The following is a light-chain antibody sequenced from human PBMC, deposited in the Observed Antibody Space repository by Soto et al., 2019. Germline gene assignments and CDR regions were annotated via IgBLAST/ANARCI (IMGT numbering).Light chain of an antibody. V-gene: IGKV1-5*01. CDR2: DAS. CDR1: QNIRNL. Sequence: DIQLTQSPSTLSAAVGDSVTITCRASQNIRNLLAWYQQKPGKAPKPLIYDASTLKTGVPSRFSGSGSGGEVNFTITGLQHDDFAAYFCHQHNTCATFGQGTRLEIK. J-gene: IGKJ5*01. CDR3: HQHNTCAT.